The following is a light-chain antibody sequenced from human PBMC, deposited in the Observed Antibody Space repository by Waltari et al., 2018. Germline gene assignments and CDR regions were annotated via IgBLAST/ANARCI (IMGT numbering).Light chain of an antibody. V-gene: IGLV8-61*01. CDR1: SGSSSNPYY. J-gene: IGLJ2*01. CDR3: VLYMGSGIRV. CDR2: STN. Sequence: QTVGTQQPSSSVSHGGSVPLISGLSSGSSSNPYYPRWYQQTPGQAPRTLIYSTNTRSSGVPDRFSGSILGNKAALTSTGAQADDESDYYCVLYMGSGIRVFGGGTKLTVL.